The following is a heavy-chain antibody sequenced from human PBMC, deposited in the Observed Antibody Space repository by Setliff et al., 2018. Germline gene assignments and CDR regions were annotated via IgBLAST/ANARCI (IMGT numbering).Heavy chain of an antibody. J-gene: IGHJ3*02. Sequence: SETLSLTCTVSGGSISSSSYYWGWIRQPPGKGLEWIGSIYYSGSTYYNPSLKSRVTISVDTSKNQFSLKLSSVTAADTAVYYCARVGVLWFGELLGVFDIWGQGTMVTVSS. CDR3: ARVGVLWFGELLGVFDI. V-gene: IGHV4-39*07. D-gene: IGHD3-10*01. CDR1: GGSISSSSYY. CDR2: IYYSGST.